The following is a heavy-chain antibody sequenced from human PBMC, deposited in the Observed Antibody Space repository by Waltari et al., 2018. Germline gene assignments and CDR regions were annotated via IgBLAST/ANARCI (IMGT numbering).Heavy chain of an antibody. D-gene: IGHD1-1*01. V-gene: IGHV4-4*07. J-gene: IGHJ3*01. CDR3: ARAQERRDAFDF. CDR1: GGSMSNNY. Sequence: LSLTCTVSGGSMSNNYWNWIRQPAGKGLEYIGRVFTSGRTNYNPSLNSRVTMSIDTSKGQFSLELTSVTAADTAIYYCARAQERRDAFDFWGKGTMVTVSS. CDR2: VFTSGRT.